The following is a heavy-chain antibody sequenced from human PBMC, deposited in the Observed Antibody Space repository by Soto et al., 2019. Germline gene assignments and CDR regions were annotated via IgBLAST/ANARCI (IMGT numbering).Heavy chain of an antibody. V-gene: IGHV1-18*04. D-gene: IGHD6-13*01. Sequence: ASVKVSCKASGYTFINNGINWVRQAPGQGLEWMGWISGYNGNTNYAPKVQGRVTLTKDTSTSSAYLDLRSLRSDGTAVYYCARSSPRGSHGPDHSGMDLWGQGTTVTVSS. J-gene: IGHJ6*02. CDR2: ISGYNGNT. CDR1: GYTFINNG. CDR3: ARSSPRGSHGPDHSGMDL.